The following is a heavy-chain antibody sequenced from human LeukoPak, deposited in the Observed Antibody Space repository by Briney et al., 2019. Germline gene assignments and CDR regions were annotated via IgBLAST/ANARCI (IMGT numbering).Heavy chain of an antibody. V-gene: IGHV3-48*03. CDR1: GFTLSSYA. Sequence: PGESLRLSCAASGFTLSSYAMNWVRQAPGKGLEWVSYISSRGTTIYYADSVKGRFTISRDNAKNSLYLQMNSLRAEDTAVYYCARLAAAGFDYWGQGTLVTVSS. CDR3: ARLAAAGFDY. J-gene: IGHJ4*02. CDR2: ISSRGTTI. D-gene: IGHD6-13*01.